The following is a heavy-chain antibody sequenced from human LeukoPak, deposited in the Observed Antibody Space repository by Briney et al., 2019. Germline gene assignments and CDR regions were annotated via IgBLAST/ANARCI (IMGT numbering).Heavy chain of an antibody. CDR1: GYSFTSYW. CDR2: IYPGDSDT. Sequence: GESLKISCKGSGYSFTSYWIGWVREMPGKGLEWMGIIYPGDSDTRYSPSFPGQVTISAAKSISPAYLQWSTLKASDTAMYYCASHRAVPAAKYNWFDPWGQGTLVTVSS. J-gene: IGHJ5*02. CDR3: ASHRAVPAAKYNWFDP. V-gene: IGHV5-51*01. D-gene: IGHD2-2*01.